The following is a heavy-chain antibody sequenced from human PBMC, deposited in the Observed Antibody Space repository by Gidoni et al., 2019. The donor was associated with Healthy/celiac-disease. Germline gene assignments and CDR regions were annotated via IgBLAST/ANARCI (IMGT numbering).Heavy chain of an antibody. Sequence: EVQLVESGGGLVQPGRSLRLSCTASGFTFGDYAMSWFRQAPGKGLEWVGFIRSKAYGGTTEYAASVKGRFTISRDDSKSIAYLQMNSLKTEDTAVYYCTKYSSSWSTNDYWGQGTLVTVSS. J-gene: IGHJ4*02. V-gene: IGHV3-49*03. CDR1: GFTFGDYA. CDR3: TKYSSSWSTNDY. D-gene: IGHD6-13*01. CDR2: IRSKAYGGTT.